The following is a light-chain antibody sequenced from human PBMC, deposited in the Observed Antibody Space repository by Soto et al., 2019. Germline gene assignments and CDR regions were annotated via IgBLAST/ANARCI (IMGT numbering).Light chain of an antibody. CDR1: QRVAGTF. Sequence: EIVLTQSPGTLSLSPGERATLSCRANQRVAGTFLAWYQQKPGQAPRLLISGTSMRATGIPDRFSGSGSGTDFTLTISRLEPEEFAVYYCQQYGNSPFTFGPGTKVDI. J-gene: IGKJ3*01. V-gene: IGKV3-20*01. CDR3: QQYGNSPFT. CDR2: GTS.